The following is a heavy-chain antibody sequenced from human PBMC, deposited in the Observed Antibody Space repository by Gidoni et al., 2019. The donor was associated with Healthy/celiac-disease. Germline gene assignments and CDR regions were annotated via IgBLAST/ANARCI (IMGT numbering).Heavy chain of an antibody. CDR3: ARRSGKQESKYYYFDY. Sequence: QVQLQESGPGLVTPSQTLSLTCTVSGGSISSGGYYWSWIRQHPGKGLEWIGYIYYSGSTYYNPSLKSRVTISVDTSKNQFSLKLSSVTAADTAVYYCARRSGKQESKYYYFDYWGQGTLVTVSS. D-gene: IGHD3-10*01. CDR1: GGSISSGGYY. V-gene: IGHV4-31*03. J-gene: IGHJ4*02. CDR2: IYYSGST.